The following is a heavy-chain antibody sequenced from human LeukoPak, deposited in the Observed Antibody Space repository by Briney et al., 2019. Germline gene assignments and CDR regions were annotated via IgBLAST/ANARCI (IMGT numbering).Heavy chain of an antibody. J-gene: IGHJ6*02. CDR2: INHSGST. V-gene: IGHV4-34*01. CDR1: GGSFSGYY. CDR3: ARTNYYDSSGYYLYYYYGMDV. D-gene: IGHD3-22*01. Sequence: PSETLSLTCAVYGGSFSGYYWSWIRQPPGKGLEWIGEINHSGSTNYNPSLKSRVIISVDTSKNQFSLKLSSVTAADTAVYYCARTNYYDSSGYYLYYYYGMDVWGQGTTVTVSS.